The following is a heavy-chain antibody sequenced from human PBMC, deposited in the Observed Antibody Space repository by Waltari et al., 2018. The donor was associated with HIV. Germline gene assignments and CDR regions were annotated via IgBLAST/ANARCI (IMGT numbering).Heavy chain of an antibody. CDR1: GYTFTSFG. V-gene: IGHV1-18*01. CDR2: ISAYNGNT. J-gene: IGHJ6*02. D-gene: IGHD1-1*01. Sequence: QVQLVQSGAEVKKPGASVKVSCKASGYTFTSFGISWVRQAPGQGFEWMGWISAYNGNTNYAQKLQGRVTMTTDTSTSTAYMELRSLRSDDTAVFYCARDNWNDYYYYGMDVWGQGTTVTVSS. CDR3: ARDNWNDYYYYGMDV.